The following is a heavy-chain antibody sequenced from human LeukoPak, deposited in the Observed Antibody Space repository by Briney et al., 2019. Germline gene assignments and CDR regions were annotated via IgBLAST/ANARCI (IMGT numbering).Heavy chain of an antibody. J-gene: IGHJ4*02. CDR1: GGSISTYY. V-gene: IGHV4-59*08. CDR3: ARRGSSSWHFDY. CDR2: IHYSGST. D-gene: IGHD6-13*01. Sequence: PSETLSLTCTVSGGSISTYYWSWIRQPPGKGLEWIAYIHYSGSTHYNPSLKSRVTISVDTSKNQFSLKLSSVTAADTAVYYCARRGSSSWHFDYWGQGTLVTVCS.